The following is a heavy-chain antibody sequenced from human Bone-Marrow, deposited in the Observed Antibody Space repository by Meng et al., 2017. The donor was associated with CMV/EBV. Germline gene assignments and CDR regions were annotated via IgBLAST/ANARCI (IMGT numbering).Heavy chain of an antibody. D-gene: IGHD3-3*01. CDR2: ISWNSGSI. J-gene: IGHJ3*02. V-gene: IGHV3-9*01. Sequence: GGSLTLSCAASGFTFDDYAMHWVRQAPGKGLEWVSGISWNSGSIGYADSVKGRFTISRDNAKNSLYLQMNSLRAEDTALYYCAKGLYDFWSGYQANDAFDIWGQGTRVTVSS. CDR1: GFTFDDYA. CDR3: AKGLYDFWSGYQANDAFDI.